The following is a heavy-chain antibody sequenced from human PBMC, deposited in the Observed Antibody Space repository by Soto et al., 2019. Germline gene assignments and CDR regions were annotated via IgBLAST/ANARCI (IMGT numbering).Heavy chain of an antibody. CDR3: VRWYCSVGSCYACWHFDL. CDR2: ISASTRNT. J-gene: IGHJ2*01. D-gene: IGHD2-15*01. Sequence: QVQLVQSGGEVKKPGASVKVSCQASGYTFSDYAISWVRQAPGPGLEWMGWISASTRNTDQAQNFQGRVIMTLDTSTNTAYMELRSLRSDDTAVYYCVRWYCSVGSCYACWHFDLWGRGTLVTVSS. V-gene: IGHV1-18*01. CDR1: GYTFSDYA.